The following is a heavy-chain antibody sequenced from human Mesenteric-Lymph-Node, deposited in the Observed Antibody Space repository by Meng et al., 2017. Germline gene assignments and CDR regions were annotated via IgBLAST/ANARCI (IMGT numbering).Heavy chain of an antibody. CDR2: IYYSGST. J-gene: IGHJ4*02. CDR3: ARGKNKQWLVPEGLLAY. D-gene: IGHD6-19*01. V-gene: IGHV4-61*01. CDR1: GGSVSSGSYD. Sequence: ARGLVRRSETLSLTCTVSGGSVSSGSYDWSWIRPPPGKGLEWIGYIYYSGSTNYNPSLKSRVTISVDTSKNQFSLKLSSVTAADTAVYYCARGKNKQWLVPEGLLAYWGQGTLVTVSS.